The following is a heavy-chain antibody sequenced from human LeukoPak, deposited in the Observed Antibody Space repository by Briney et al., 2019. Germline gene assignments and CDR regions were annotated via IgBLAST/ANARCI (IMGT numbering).Heavy chain of an antibody. V-gene: IGHV4-59*01. Sequence: SESLSLTCTVSGGSIISYYWTWIRQPPGQGLEWIGYIYYTGSTKYNPSLKSRVTISVDTSKNQFSLKLSSVTAADTAVYYCARDGRGYSYGVRFDPWGQGTLVTV. J-gene: IGHJ5*02. CDR3: ARDGRGYSYGVRFDP. CDR1: GGSIISYY. D-gene: IGHD5-18*01. CDR2: IYYTGST.